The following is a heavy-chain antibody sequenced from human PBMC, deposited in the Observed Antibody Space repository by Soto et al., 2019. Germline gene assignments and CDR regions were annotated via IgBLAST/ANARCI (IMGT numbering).Heavy chain of an antibody. D-gene: IGHD6-13*01. CDR2: ISYEGSEK. Sequence: QVHLVESGGGVVQPGRSLRLSCAASGFTFSNNGMHWVRQAPGQGLEWMGVISYEGSEKYYAGSVKGRFTISRDNSKNPLYLQMDTLRAEDTAIYYCVKDKGAAAGFDYWGQGILVTVSS. V-gene: IGHV3-30*18. CDR1: GFTFSNNG. CDR3: VKDKGAAAGFDY. J-gene: IGHJ4*02.